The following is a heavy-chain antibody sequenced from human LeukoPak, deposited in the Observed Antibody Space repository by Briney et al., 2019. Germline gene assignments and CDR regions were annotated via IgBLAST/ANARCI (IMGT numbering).Heavy chain of an antibody. D-gene: IGHD2-8*02. Sequence: ASVKVSCKASGFTFTNYYMHWVRQAPGQGLEWMGLINPSGSSTNYAQKFRRRVTMTRDTSTTTVYMELSSLRSEDTAVYYCAREESGGYFDYGGQGTLVTVSS. CDR2: INPSGSST. V-gene: IGHV1-46*01. CDR1: GFTFTNYY. J-gene: IGHJ4*02. CDR3: AREESGGYFDY.